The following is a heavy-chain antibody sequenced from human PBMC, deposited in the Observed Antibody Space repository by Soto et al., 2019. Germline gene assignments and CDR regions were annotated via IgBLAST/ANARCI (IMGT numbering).Heavy chain of an antibody. Sequence: QVQLQESGPGLVKPSETLSLTCSVSGGSISSYYWSWIRQPPGKGLEWIGYIYYSGSTNYNPSLKSRVTISVDTSKNQFSLKLSSVTAADTAVYYCARHYSSGWYVFFDYWGQGTLVTVSS. J-gene: IGHJ4*02. CDR1: GGSISSYY. D-gene: IGHD6-19*01. CDR3: ARHYSSGWYVFFDY. CDR2: IYYSGST. V-gene: IGHV4-59*08.